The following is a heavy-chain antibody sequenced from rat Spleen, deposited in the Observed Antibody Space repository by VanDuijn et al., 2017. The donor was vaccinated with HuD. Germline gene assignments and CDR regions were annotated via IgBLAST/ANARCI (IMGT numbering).Heavy chain of an antibody. Sequence: EVQLVETGGGLVQPGRSLKLSCVASGFTFSSYWMYWIRQAPGKGLEWVSSINTDGGSTYYPDSVKGRFTISRDNAENTVYLQMNSLRSEDTATYYCAKEAIRATGVMDAWGQGASVTVSS. CDR2: INTDGGST. CDR3: AKEAIRATGVMDA. J-gene: IGHJ4*01. CDR1: GFTFSSYW. D-gene: IGHD4-3*01. V-gene: IGHV5-58*01.